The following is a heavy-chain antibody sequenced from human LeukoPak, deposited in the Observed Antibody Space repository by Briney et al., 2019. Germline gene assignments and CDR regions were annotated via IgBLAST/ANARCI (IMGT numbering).Heavy chain of an antibody. D-gene: IGHD5-12*01. V-gene: IGHV4-34*01. CDR2: INHSGST. J-gene: IGHJ3*02. Sequence: SETLSLTCAVYGGSFSGYYWSWIRRPPGKGLEWIGEINHSGSTNYNPSLKSRVTISVDTSKNQFSLKLSSVTAADTAVYYCASAGYTGYDDAFDIWGQGTMVTVSS. CDR1: GGSFSGYY. CDR3: ASAGYTGYDDAFDI.